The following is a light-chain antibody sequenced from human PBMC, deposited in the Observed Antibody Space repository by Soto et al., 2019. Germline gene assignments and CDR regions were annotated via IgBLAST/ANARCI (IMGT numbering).Light chain of an antibody. J-gene: IGKJ1*01. CDR2: KAS. V-gene: IGKV1-5*03. CDR1: QSIDTW. Sequence: DIQMTQSPSTLSASVGDRVTITCRASQSIDTWLAWYQHKPGKAPKPLIFKASTLETGVPSRFSGSGSETEFTLTINSLQPDDSATYYCQPYNSYSRTFGQGTKVEIK. CDR3: QPYNSYSRT.